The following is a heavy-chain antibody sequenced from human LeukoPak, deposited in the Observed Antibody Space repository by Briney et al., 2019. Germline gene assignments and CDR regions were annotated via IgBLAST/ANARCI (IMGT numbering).Heavy chain of an antibody. J-gene: IGHJ4*02. D-gene: IGHD2-15*01. CDR1: GFTFRNYW. CDR2: INSDGSST. Sequence: GGSLRLSCAASGFTFRNYWMHWVRQAPGKGLAWVSRINSDGSSTMYADFVKGRFTISRDNDKNTVYLQMNSLRAEDTAMYYCASGRDVDDWGQGTLVTVSS. CDR3: ASGRDVDD. V-gene: IGHV3-74*03.